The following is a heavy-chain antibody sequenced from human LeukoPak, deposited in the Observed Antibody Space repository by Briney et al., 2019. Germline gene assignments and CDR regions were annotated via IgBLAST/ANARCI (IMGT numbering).Heavy chain of an antibody. CDR3: AKSPEGYCSGGTCHLYFDY. Sequence: PGGSLRPSCAASGFTFSTYSMNWVRQAPGKGLEWVSSISSSSSYTYYADSVKGRFTISRDNAKNSLYLQMNSLRAEDTAVFYCAKSPEGYCSGGTCHLYFDYWGQGSLVTVSS. V-gene: IGHV3-21*01. J-gene: IGHJ4*02. D-gene: IGHD2-15*01. CDR1: GFTFSTYS. CDR2: ISSSSSYT.